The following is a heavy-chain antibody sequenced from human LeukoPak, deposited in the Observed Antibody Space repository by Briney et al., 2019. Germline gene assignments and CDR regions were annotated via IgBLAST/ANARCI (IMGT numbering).Heavy chain of an antibody. CDR2: IYYNGNT. V-gene: IGHV4-61*01. CDR3: ARGRDYVWGSYRCLFDY. Sequence: SETLSLTCTVSGGSVSSGSYYWSWIRQPPGKGLEWIGYIYYNGNTNYNPSFKSRVTISIDTSKNQFSLKLSSVTAADTAVYYCARGRDYVWGSYRCLFDYWGQGTLVTVSS. CDR1: GGSVSSGSYY. J-gene: IGHJ4*02. D-gene: IGHD3-16*02.